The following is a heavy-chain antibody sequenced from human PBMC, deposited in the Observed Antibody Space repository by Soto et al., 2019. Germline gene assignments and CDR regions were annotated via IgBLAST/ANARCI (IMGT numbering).Heavy chain of an antibody. CDR1: GFTFSSYA. CDR2: ISSNGGST. D-gene: IGHD2-15*01. CDR3: ARSGVVVVAAYGAFDI. Sequence: GGSLRLSCAASGFTFSSYAMHWVRQAPGKGLEYVSAISSNGGSTYYANSVKGRFTISRDNSKNTLYLQMGSLRAEDMAVYYCARSGVVVVAAYGAFDIWGQGTMVTVSS. J-gene: IGHJ3*02. V-gene: IGHV3-64*01.